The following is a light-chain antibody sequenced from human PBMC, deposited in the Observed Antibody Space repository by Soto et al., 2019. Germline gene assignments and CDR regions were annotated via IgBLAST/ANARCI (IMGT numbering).Light chain of an antibody. Sequence: EIVLTQFPGALSLSPGERVTLSCRASQTVSNTYLAWYQQKSGQAPKFLIYGASKRATGIPDRFSGSGSGTDFTLPIRRLEPEDFAVYSCQQYGALPPTFGGGTKVEIK. CDR2: GAS. J-gene: IGKJ4*01. V-gene: IGKV3-20*01. CDR1: QTVSNTY. CDR3: QQYGALPPT.